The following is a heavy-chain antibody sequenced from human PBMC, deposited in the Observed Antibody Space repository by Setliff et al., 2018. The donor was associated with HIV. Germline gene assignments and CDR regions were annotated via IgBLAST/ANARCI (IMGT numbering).Heavy chain of an antibody. V-gene: IGHV3-21*01. J-gene: IGHJ4*02. D-gene: IGHD2-2*01. CDR1: GFNVGNNY. CDR3: ARVGYCSSTSCYDY. Sequence: GGSLRLSCAASGFNVGNNYMNWVRQAPGKGLEWVSSISRSSSDIYYADSVKGRFTVSRDNAKNSLYLQMNSLRAEDTAVYYCARVGYCSSTSCYDYWGQGTLVTVSS. CDR2: ISRSSSDI.